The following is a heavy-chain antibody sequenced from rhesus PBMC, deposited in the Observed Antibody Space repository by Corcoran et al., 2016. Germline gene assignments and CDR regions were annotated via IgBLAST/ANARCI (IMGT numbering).Heavy chain of an antibody. CDR1: GGSISSSNW. Sequence: QVQLQESGPGLVKPSETLSLTCAVSGGSISSSNWWSWIRQPPGKGLEWIGFISGSRGSTYDNPAIKSRVTISTEKLKNQFCLKLSSVSAADTAVYYCAGGYDSGYYIFDYWGQGVLVTVSS. CDR3: AGGYDSGYYIFDY. CDR2: ISGSRGST. D-gene: IGHD3-28*01. J-gene: IGHJ4*01. V-gene: IGHV4-65*01.